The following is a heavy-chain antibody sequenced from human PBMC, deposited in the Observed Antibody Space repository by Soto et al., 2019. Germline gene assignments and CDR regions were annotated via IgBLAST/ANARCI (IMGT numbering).Heavy chain of an antibody. CDR1: GGXFSGYY. Sequence: PSETLSLTCAVYGGXFSGYYWSWIRQPPGKGLEWIGEINHSGSTNYNPSLKSRVTISVDTSKNQFSLKLSSVTAADTAVYYCARGPIVGARGGFGFDSWGQGTLVTVSS. CDR3: ARGPIVGARGGFGFDS. CDR2: INHSGST. V-gene: IGHV4-34*01. D-gene: IGHD1-26*01. J-gene: IGHJ5*01.